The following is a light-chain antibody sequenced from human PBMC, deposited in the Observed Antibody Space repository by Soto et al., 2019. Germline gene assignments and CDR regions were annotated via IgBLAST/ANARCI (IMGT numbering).Light chain of an antibody. V-gene: IGKV1-5*03. CDR1: QTISSW. J-gene: IGKJ1*01. CDR3: QQYHGYSRT. Sequence: DIQMTQSPSTLSGAVGDRGTITCGASQTISSWLAWYQQKPGKAPKLLIYKASTLKSGVASRFSGSGSGTEFTLTISSMQPDDFATYYCQQYHGYSRTFGQGTKVDIK. CDR2: KAS.